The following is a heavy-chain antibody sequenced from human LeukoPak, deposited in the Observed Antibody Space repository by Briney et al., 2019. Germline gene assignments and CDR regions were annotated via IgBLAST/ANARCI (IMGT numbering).Heavy chain of an antibody. D-gene: IGHD6-13*01. Sequence: PGRSLRLSCAASGFTFSSYGMHWVHQAPGKGLEWVAVISYDGSNKYYADSVKGRFTISRDNSKNTLYLQMNSLRAEDTAVYYCARDTRSGSWYSVEGNLDYWGQGTLVTVSS. CDR3: ARDTRSGSWYSVEGNLDY. CDR2: ISYDGSNK. J-gene: IGHJ4*02. V-gene: IGHV3-30*03. CDR1: GFTFSSYG.